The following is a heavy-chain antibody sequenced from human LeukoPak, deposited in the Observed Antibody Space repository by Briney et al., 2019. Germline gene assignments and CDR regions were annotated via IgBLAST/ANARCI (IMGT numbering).Heavy chain of an antibody. CDR2: IIPIFGTA. Sequence: GASVKVSCKASGGTFSSYAISWVRQAPGQGLEWMGGIIPIFGTANYAQKFQGRVTITADESTSTAYMEQSSLRSEDTAVCYCARAEVPAAIYYYYGMDVWGKGTTVTVSS. J-gene: IGHJ6*04. CDR3: ARAEVPAAIYYYYGMDV. D-gene: IGHD2-2*01. CDR1: GGTFSSYA. V-gene: IGHV1-69*13.